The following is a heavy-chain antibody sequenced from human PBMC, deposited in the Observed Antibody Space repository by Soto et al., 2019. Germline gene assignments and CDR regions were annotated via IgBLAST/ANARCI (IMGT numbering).Heavy chain of an antibody. CDR2: ISSSSSYI. Sequence: PGGSLRLSCAASGFTFSSYSMNWVRQAPGKGLEWVSSISSSSSYIYYADSVKGRFTISRDNAKNSLYLQMNSLRAEDTAVYYCARDLPDTAYYDILTGPFDCWGQGTLVTVSS. V-gene: IGHV3-21*01. D-gene: IGHD3-9*01. CDR1: GFTFSSYS. CDR3: ARDLPDTAYYDILTGPFDC. J-gene: IGHJ4*02.